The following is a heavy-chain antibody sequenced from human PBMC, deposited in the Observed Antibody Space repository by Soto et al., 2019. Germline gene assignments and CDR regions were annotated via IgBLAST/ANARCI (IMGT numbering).Heavy chain of an antibody. CDR3: VRDGSKSLRDWFDP. CDR2: VYATGTT. CDR1: GGSISKFY. V-gene: IGHV4-4*07. Sequence: PSETLSLTCSVSGGSISKFYWSWIRKTAGKGLEWMGRVYATGTTDYNPSLRSRVAMSVDISKKTFSLRLTSVTAADTGVYYCVRDGSKSLRDWFDPWGQVKLLTVSS. J-gene: IGHJ5*02.